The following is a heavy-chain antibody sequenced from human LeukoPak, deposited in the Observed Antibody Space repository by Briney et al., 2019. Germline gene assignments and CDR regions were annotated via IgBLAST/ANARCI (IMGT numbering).Heavy chain of an antibody. Sequence: PGRSLRLSCAASGFTFDDYAMHWVRQAPGKGLEWVSGISWNSGSIGYADSVKGRYTISRDNAKNSLYLQMNSLRAEDMALYYCAKDIYDYVSGAFDYWGQGTLVTVSS. V-gene: IGHV3-9*03. CDR3: AKDIYDYVSGAFDY. D-gene: IGHD3-10*02. J-gene: IGHJ4*02. CDR1: GFTFDDYA. CDR2: ISWNSGSI.